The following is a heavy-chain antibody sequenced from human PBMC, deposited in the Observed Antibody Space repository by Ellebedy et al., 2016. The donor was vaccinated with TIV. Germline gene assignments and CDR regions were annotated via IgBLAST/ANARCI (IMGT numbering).Heavy chain of an antibody. CDR3: ARGPYGGISVWYFDV. CDR2: IIPIFGTA. Sequence: ASVKVSCKASVGTFSSYAISWVRQAPGQGLEWMGGIIPIFGTANYAQKFQGRVTITADKSTSTAYMELSSLRSDDTAVYYCARGPYGGISVWYFDVWGRGTLVTVSS. J-gene: IGHJ2*01. V-gene: IGHV1-69*06. CDR1: VGTFSSYA. D-gene: IGHD4-23*01.